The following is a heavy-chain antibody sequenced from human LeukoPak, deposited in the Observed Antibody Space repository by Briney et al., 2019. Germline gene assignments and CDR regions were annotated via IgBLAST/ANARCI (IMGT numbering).Heavy chain of an antibody. J-gene: IGHJ5*02. CDR1: GFTFSRYW. D-gene: IGHD3-22*01. V-gene: IGHV3-7*01. Sequence: GGSLRLSCAASGFTFSRYWMSWVRQAPGKGLEWVANIKQDGREKYYVDSVKGRFTISRDNAKNSLYRQMNSLRAEHTAVYYCARDQDYYDSSGYLKFDPWGQGTLVTVSS. CDR3: ARDQDYYDSSGYLKFDP. CDR2: IKQDGREK.